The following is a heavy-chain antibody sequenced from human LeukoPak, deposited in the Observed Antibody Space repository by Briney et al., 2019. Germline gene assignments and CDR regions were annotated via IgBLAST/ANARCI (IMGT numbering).Heavy chain of an antibody. V-gene: IGHV3-21*04. J-gene: IGHJ4*02. D-gene: IGHD3-10*01. CDR1: GFTFSSYS. CDR3: ARGRGTYYFDY. CDR2: ISSSSSYI. Sequence: PGGSLRLSCAASGFTFSSYSMNWVRQAPGKGLEWVSSISSSSSYIYYADSVKGRFTISRDNSKNTLYLQMNSLRAEDTAVYYCARGRGTYYFDYWCQGTLVTVSS.